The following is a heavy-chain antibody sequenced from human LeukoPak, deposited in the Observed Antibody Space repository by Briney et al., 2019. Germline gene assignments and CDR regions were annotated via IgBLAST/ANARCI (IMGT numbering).Heavy chain of an antibody. J-gene: IGHJ5*02. CDR2: MSAYNGNT. V-gene: IGHV1-18*01. D-gene: IGHD3-10*01. CDR3: ARGLAWNYYRSGNH. CDR1: GYTFTSYG. Sequence: ASVRVSCKASGYTFTSYGISWVRQAPGQGLQWMGWMSAYNGNTNYAQKLQGRVTMTTDTSTSTAYMELRSLRSDDTAVYYCARGLAWNYYRSGNHWGQGTLVTVSS.